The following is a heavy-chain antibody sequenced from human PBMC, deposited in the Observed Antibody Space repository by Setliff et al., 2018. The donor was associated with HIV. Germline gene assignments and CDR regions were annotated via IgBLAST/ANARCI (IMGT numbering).Heavy chain of an antibody. CDR1: GGSISSGDYY. J-gene: IGHJ3*02. D-gene: IGHD3-22*01. Sequence: SETLSLTCSVSGGSISSGDYYWNWIRQHPGKGLEWIGYISYSGNTYYNPSLKSRVTISVDTSKNQFSLKLISVTAADTAVYFCARDSPGSDYYSNAFDIWGQGTMVTVSS. CDR3: ARDSPGSDYYSNAFDI. CDR2: ISYSGNT. V-gene: IGHV4-31*03.